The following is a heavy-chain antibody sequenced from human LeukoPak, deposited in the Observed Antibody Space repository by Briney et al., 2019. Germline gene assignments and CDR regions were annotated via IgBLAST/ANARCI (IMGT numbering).Heavy chain of an antibody. D-gene: IGHD6-19*01. CDR3: ARAGGSGWSNVGNWFDP. Sequence: PGRSLRLSCAASGFTFDDYAMHLVRQAPGKGLEWVSGISWNSGSIGYADSVKGRFTISRDNAKNSLYLQMNSLRAEDTAVYYCARAGGSGWSNVGNWFDPWGQGTLVTVSS. CDR1: GFTFDDYA. CDR2: ISWNSGSI. J-gene: IGHJ5*02. V-gene: IGHV3-9*01.